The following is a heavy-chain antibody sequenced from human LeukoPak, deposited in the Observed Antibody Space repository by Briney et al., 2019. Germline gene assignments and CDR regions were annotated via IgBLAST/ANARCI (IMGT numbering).Heavy chain of an antibody. J-gene: IGHJ6*03. D-gene: IGHD6-19*01. CDR1: GGTFSSYA. CDR3: ARAPGGSSGWYNYYYYYMDV. V-gene: IGHV1-69*06. Sequence: ASGKVSCKASGGTFSSYAISWVRHVPGQGLEWMGNIIPIFGTANYAQNFQGRVTITANKSTSTAYMELSSLRSEDTAVYYCARAPGGSSGWYNYYYYYMDVWGKGTTVTVSS. CDR2: IIPIFGTA.